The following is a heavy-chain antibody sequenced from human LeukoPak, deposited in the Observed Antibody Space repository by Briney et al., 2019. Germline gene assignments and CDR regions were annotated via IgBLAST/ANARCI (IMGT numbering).Heavy chain of an antibody. CDR3: ARGKAAAGLQH. CDR2: TYYGSRWYN. J-gene: IGHJ1*01. CDR1: GDSVSSDSTA. V-gene: IGHV6-1*01. D-gene: IGHD2-15*01. Sequence: SQTLSLTCAITGDSVSSDSTAWNWIRLSPSRGLEWLGRTYYGSRWYNDYAASVTSRISINPDTSKNHFSLQLHSVTPEDTAVYYCARGKAAAGLQHWGQGSLVTVSS.